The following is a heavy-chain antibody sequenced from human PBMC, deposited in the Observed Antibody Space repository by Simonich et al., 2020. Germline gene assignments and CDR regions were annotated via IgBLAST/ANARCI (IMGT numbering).Heavy chain of an antibody. CDR1: GYTFTGYY. CDR2: INPKKGGT. V-gene: IGHV1-2*02. J-gene: IGHJ4*02. CDR3: ASSKRGYNWNDFDY. Sequence: QVQLVQSGAEVKKPGASVKVSCKASGYTFTGYYMHWVRQAPGKGLEWMGWINPKKGGTKYAQKFTGRVTMTRDTSISKAYMELSRLRSDDTAVYYCASSKRGYNWNDFDYWGQGTLVTVSS. D-gene: IGHD1-1*01.